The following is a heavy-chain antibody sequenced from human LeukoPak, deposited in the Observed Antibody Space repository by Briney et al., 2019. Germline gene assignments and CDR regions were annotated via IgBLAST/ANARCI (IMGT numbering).Heavy chain of an antibody. CDR1: GFTFSTYG. J-gene: IGHJ4*02. V-gene: IGHV3-23*01. D-gene: IGHD5-18*01. CDR2: IPSGGGT. Sequence: GGSLRLSCAASGFTFSTYGMSWVRQAPGKGLQWVSTIPSGGGTYYADSVKGRFTISRDNSKNTLYLQMNSLRAEDTAVYYCAKASDSYGYPTPFDYWGQGTLVTVSS. CDR3: AKASDSYGYPTPFDY.